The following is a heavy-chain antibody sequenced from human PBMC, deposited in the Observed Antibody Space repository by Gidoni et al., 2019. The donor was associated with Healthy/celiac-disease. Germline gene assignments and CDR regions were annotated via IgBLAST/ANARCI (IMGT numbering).Heavy chain of an antibody. CDR2: SSWNSGSR. CDR3: AKDITPFGVVNPDAFDI. D-gene: IGHD3-3*01. Sequence: EVQLVESGGGLVQPGRSLRLSCAASGFTFDDYAMHWVRQAPGKGLEWVSGSSWNSGSRGYADSVKGRFTISRDNAKNSLYLQMNSLRAEDTALYYCAKDITPFGVVNPDAFDIWGQGTMVTVSS. V-gene: IGHV3-9*01. J-gene: IGHJ3*02. CDR1: GFTFDDYA.